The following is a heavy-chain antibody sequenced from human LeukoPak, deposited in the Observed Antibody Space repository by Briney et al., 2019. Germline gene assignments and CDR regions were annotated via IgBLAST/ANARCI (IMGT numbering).Heavy chain of an antibody. D-gene: IGHD3-22*01. CDR3: ARSGWDSSGYYYGDYFGY. J-gene: IGHJ4*02. Sequence: PGGSLRLSCAASGFTFSSYSMNWVRQAPGKGLEWVSYISSSSSTIYYADSVKGRFTISRDNAKNSLYLQMNSLRDEDTAVYYCARSGWDSSGYYYGDYFGYWGQGTLVTVSS. CDR1: GFTFSSYS. V-gene: IGHV3-48*02. CDR2: ISSSSSTI.